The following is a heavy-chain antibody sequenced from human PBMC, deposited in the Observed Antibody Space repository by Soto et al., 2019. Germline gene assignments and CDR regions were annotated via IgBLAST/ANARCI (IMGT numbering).Heavy chain of an antibody. D-gene: IGHD4-4*01. CDR3: AREVTDGNWFDP. J-gene: IGHJ5*02. CDR1: GGSVSSGGYS. CDR2: IYYSGST. V-gene: IGHV4-31*03. Sequence: SETLSLTCTVSGGSVSSGGYSWSWIRQHPGKGLEWIGYIYYSGSTYYNPSLKSRVTISVDTSKNHFSLKLSSVTAADTAVYYCAREVTDGNWFDPWGQGTLVTVSS.